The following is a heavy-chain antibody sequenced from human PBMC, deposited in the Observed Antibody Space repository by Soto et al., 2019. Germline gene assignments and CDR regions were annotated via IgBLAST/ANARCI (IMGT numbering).Heavy chain of an antibody. CDR2: ISGGGETT. D-gene: IGHD3-10*01. CDR3: AFNSGSGSYYFDY. Sequence: EVQLLESGGGLVQPGGSLRLSCAASGFIFSSYAMWWVRQAPGKGLECVSAISGGGETTYYADSVKGRFTISRDNSKNTLYVQMNSLRAEDTAVYYCAFNSGSGSYYFDYWGQGTLVTVSS. J-gene: IGHJ4*02. V-gene: IGHV3-23*01. CDR1: GFIFSSYA.